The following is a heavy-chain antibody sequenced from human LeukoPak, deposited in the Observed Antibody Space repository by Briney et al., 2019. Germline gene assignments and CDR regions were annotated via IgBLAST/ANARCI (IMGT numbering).Heavy chain of an antibody. Sequence: ASVKVSCKASGGTFSSYAISWVRQAPGQGLEWMGRIIPILGIANYAQKFQGRVTITADKSTSTAYMELSSLRSEDTAVYYCARADSGSSGFDYWGQGTLVTVSS. D-gene: IGHD1-26*01. CDR1: GGTFSSYA. CDR3: ARADSGSSGFDY. V-gene: IGHV1-69*04. CDR2: IIPILGIA. J-gene: IGHJ4*02.